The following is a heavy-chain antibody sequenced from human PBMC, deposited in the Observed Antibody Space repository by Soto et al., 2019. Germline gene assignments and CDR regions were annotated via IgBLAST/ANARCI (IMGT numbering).Heavy chain of an antibody. CDR3: ASDSGDSGYFDY. CDR1: GFTFSSYS. D-gene: IGHD3-10*01. V-gene: IGHV3-21*01. Sequence: EVQLVESGGGLVKPGGSLRLSCAASGFTFSSYSMNWVRQAPGTGLEWVSSISSSSSYIYYADSVTGRFTISRDNAKNSLYLRLNSLRAEDTAVYYCASDSGDSGYFDYLCQGPLVTVSS. J-gene: IGHJ4*02. CDR2: ISSSSSYI.